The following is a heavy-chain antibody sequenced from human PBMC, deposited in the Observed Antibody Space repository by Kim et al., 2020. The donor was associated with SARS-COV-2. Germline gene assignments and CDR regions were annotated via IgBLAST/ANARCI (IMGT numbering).Heavy chain of an antibody. CDR1: GFTFSSYG. D-gene: IGHD6-13*01. Sequence: GGSLRLSCAASGFTFSSYGMHWVRQAPGKGLEWVAVISYDGSNKYYADSVKGRFTISRDNSKNTLYLQINSLRAEDTAVYYCAKDDASGAAAYCGQGTL. J-gene: IGHJ4*02. CDR2: ISYDGSNK. CDR3: AKDDASGAAAY. V-gene: IGHV3-30*18.